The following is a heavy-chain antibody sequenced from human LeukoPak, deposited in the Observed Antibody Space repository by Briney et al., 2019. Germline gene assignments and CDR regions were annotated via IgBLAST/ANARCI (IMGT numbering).Heavy chain of an antibody. J-gene: IGHJ4*02. CDR3: TTEADFDWLPPQDY. D-gene: IGHD3-9*01. Sequence: GGSLRLSCAASGFTFSDAWMTWVRQAPGKGLEWVGRIKSESDSGTTDYAAPVKGRFNISRDDSENTLYLQMNSLKIEDTAVYYCTTEADFDWLPPQDYWGQGTLVTVSS. V-gene: IGHV3-15*01. CDR1: GFTFSDAW. CDR2: IKSESDSGTT.